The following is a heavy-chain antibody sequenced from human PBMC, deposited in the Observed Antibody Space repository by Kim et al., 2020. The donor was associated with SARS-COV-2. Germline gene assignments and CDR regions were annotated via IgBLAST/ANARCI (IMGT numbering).Heavy chain of an antibody. D-gene: IGHD4-17*01. CDR3: AKDDYARYGGYSYHYID. CDR2: ISYDGSNK. J-gene: IGHJ6*03. Sequence: GGSLRLSCAGSGFAFSSCGMHWVRQAPGKGLEWLAVISYDGSNKNYADSVKGRFTISRDNSKNTLYLQMNSLRTADMAVYYCAKDDYARYGGYSYHYID. CDR1: GFAFSSCG. V-gene: IGHV3-30*18.